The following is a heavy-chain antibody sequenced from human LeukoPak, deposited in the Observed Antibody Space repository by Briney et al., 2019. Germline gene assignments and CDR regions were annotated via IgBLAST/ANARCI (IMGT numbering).Heavy chain of an antibody. CDR2: ISAYNGNT. J-gene: IGHJ2*01. CDR3: ARDLVNGDYDWYFDL. D-gene: IGHD4-17*01. CDR1: GYTFTSYG. Sequence: ASVKVSCKASGYTFTSYGISWVRQAPGQGVEWMGWISAYNGNTNYAQKLQGRVTMTTDTSTSTAYMELRSLRSDDTAVYYCARDLVNGDYDWYFDLWGRGTLVTVSS. V-gene: IGHV1-18*01.